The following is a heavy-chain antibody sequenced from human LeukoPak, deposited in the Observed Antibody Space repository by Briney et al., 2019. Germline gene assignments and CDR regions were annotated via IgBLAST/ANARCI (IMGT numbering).Heavy chain of an antibody. CDR3: ARGRFSSGWFADY. CDR2: ISYDGSNK. Sequence: GGSLRLSCAASGFTFSSYAMHWVRQAPGKGLGWVAVISYDGSNKYYADSVKGRFTISRDNSKNTLYLQMNSLRAEDTAVYYCARGRFSSGWFADYWGQGTLVTVSS. V-gene: IGHV3-30-3*01. CDR1: GFTFSSYA. J-gene: IGHJ4*02. D-gene: IGHD6-19*01.